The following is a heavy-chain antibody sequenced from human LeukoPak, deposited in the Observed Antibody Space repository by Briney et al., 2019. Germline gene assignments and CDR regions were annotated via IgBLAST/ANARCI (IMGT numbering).Heavy chain of an antibody. D-gene: IGHD6-13*01. Sequence: PSETLSLTCTVSGGSITSYYWSWIRQPPGKGLEWIGYIHHSGDTRYNPSLKSRVTMSIDTSKYQFSLKVNFVTAADTAVYYCVASGLPAPANWFDPWGQGTLVTVSS. CDR2: IHHSGDT. V-gene: IGHV4-59*03. CDR3: VASGLPAPANWFDP. CDR1: GGSITSYY. J-gene: IGHJ5*02.